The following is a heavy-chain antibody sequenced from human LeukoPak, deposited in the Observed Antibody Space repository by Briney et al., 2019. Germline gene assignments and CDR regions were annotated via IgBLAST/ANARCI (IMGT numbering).Heavy chain of an antibody. CDR1: GYTFTSYG. J-gene: IGHJ4*02. V-gene: IGHV1-18*04. D-gene: IGHD3-9*01. Sequence: ASVTVSCTASGYTFTSYGISWVRQAPGQGLEWMGWVSAYNGNTNYAQKLQGRVTMTTDTSTSTAYMELRSLRSGDTAVYYCARDDFDLYPNYWGQGTLVTVSS. CDR3: ARDDFDLYPNY. CDR2: VSAYNGNT.